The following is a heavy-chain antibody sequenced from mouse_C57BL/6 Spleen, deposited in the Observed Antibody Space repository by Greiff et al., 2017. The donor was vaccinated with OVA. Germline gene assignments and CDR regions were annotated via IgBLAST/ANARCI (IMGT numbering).Heavy chain of an antibody. V-gene: IGHV1-72*01. J-gene: IGHJ2*01. D-gene: IGHD3-2*02. Sequence: QVQLQQPGAELVKPGASVKLSCKASGYTFTSYWMHWVKQRPGRGLEWIGRIDPNSGGTKYNEKFKSKATLTVDKPSSTAYMQLSSLTSEDSAVYNGARHKTAQATPYSFDSWGQGTTLTVSS. CDR1: GYTFTSYW. CDR2: IDPNSGGT. CDR3: ARHKTAQATPYSFDS.